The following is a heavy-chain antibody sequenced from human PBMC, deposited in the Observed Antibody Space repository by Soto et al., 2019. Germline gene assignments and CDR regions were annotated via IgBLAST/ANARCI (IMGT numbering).Heavy chain of an antibody. CDR3: ARDYYGSGNLDY. D-gene: IGHD3-10*01. Sequence: ASVKVSCKASGYTFTSYAMHWVRQAPGQRLEWMGWINAYNGNTKYLQKFQGRVTMTTDTSASTAYMELRSLRSDDTAVYYCARDYYGSGNLDYWGQGTLVTVSS. V-gene: IGHV1-3*01. CDR2: INAYNGNT. J-gene: IGHJ4*02. CDR1: GYTFTSYA.